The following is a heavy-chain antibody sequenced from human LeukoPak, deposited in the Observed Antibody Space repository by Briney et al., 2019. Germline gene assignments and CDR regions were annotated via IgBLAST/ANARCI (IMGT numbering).Heavy chain of an antibody. Sequence: PGGSLRLSCAASGFSFSTYGIHWVRQAPGKGLEWVTFMRSDGSVKYYADSVKGRFTISRDNSLQMNSLRVEDTAVYYCARARGGDSLFDYWGQGTLVTVSS. CDR2: MRSDGSVK. V-gene: IGHV3-30*02. J-gene: IGHJ4*02. D-gene: IGHD2-21*02. CDR1: GFSFSTYG. CDR3: ARARGGDSLFDY.